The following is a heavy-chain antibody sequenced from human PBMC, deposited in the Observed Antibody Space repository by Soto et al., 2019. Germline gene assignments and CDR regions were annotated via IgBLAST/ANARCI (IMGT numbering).Heavy chain of an antibody. D-gene: IGHD3-22*01. J-gene: IGHJ6*02. CDR3: ARDYYDSSGYNYYGMDV. V-gene: IGHV4-30-4*01. Sequence: NPSETLSLTCTVSGGSISSGDYYWSWIRQPPGKGLEWIGYIYYSGSTYYNPSLKSRVTISVDTSKNQFSLKLSSVTAADTAVYYCARDYYDSSGYNYYGMDVWGQGTTVTVSS. CDR2: IYYSGST. CDR1: GGSISSGDYY.